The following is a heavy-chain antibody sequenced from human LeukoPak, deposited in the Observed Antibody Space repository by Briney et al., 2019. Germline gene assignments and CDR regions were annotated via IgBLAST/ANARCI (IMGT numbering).Heavy chain of an antibody. J-gene: IGHJ4*02. CDR1: GFTFSSYA. V-gene: IGHV3-64*01. CDR3: ARGAKGDLYDY. D-gene: IGHD2-21*01. Sequence: PGGSLRLFCAASGFTFSSYAMHWVRQAPGKGLEYVSAISSNGDSTYYANSVKGRFTISRDNSKNTLYLQMGSLRAEDMAVYYCARGAKGDLYDYWGQGTLVTVSS. CDR2: ISSNGDST.